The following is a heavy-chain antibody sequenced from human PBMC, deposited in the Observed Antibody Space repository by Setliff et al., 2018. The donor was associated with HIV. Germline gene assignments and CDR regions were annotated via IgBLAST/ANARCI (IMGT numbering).Heavy chain of an antibody. CDR1: GYTFTGYY. CDR2: INPNSGGT. V-gene: IGHV1-2*06. D-gene: IGHD3-22*01. Sequence: ASVKVSCKASGYTFTGYYMHWVRQAPGQGLEWMGRINPNSGGTNYAQKFQGRVTMTRDTSISTAYMELRRLRSDDTAVYYCARPGYYDSSGPYAFDIWGQGTMVTVSS. J-gene: IGHJ3*02. CDR3: ARPGYYDSSGPYAFDI.